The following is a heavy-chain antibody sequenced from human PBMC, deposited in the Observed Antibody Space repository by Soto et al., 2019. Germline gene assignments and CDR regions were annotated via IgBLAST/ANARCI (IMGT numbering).Heavy chain of an antibody. CDR1: GYSISSSNW. CDR3: ARRAIQGPIDY. Sequence: QVQLQESGPGLVKPLDTLSLTCAVSGYSISSSNWWGWIRQPPGKGLEWIGYIYYSGTTYYNPSLKSRVTRSVDTSKNQFSLKLTSVTAVDTAVYYCARRAIQGPIDYWGQGTLVTVSS. CDR2: IYYSGTT. J-gene: IGHJ4*02. V-gene: IGHV4-28*01.